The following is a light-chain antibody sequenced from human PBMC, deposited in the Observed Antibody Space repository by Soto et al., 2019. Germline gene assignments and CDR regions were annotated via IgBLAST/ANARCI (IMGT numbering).Light chain of an antibody. CDR1: QSIYINY. CDR3: QQYGSSPYT. CDR2: GAT. J-gene: IGKJ2*01. V-gene: IGKV3-20*01. Sequence: EIVLTQSPGTLSLSPGERATLSCRASQSIYINYLAWYQHKPGQAPRLLISGATTRATGVPDRFSGSGSGTDFTLTNSRLDPEDFAVYFCQQYGSSPYTFGQGTNVEIK.